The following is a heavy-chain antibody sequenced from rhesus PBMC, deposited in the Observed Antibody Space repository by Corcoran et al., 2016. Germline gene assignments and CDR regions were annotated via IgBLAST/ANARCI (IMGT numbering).Heavy chain of an antibody. CDR3: ARLGGFQYYFDY. CDR2: IGGSSGST. V-gene: IGHV4-127*01. Sequence: QVQLQESGPGLVKPSETLSLPCAVPGSSLTRGSGRRLIRPPPGKGVGGSGYIGGSSGSTTYNPARKSRVTISKDTSKNQFSLKLSSVTAADTAVYYCARLGGFQYYFDYWGQGVLVTVSS. CDR1: GSSLTRGSG. D-gene: IGHD3-34*01. J-gene: IGHJ4*01.